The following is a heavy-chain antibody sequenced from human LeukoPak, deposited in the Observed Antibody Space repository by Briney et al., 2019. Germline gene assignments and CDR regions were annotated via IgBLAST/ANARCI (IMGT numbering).Heavy chain of an antibody. CDR3: AREPDCRSTSCYQYFQH. CDR1: GFTLSDYW. V-gene: IGHV3-7*01. J-gene: IGHJ1*01. CDR2: IKKDGIEK. D-gene: IGHD2-2*01. Sequence: GGSLRLSCAVSGFTLSDYWMSWVRQAPGKGLEWVANIKKDGIEKNYVDSVKGRFTISRDNSKNTLYLQMNSLRPEDTAVYYCAREPDCRSTSCYQYFQHWGQGTLVTVSS.